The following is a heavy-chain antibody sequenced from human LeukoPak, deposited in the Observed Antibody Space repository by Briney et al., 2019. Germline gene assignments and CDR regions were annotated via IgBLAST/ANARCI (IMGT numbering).Heavy chain of an antibody. V-gene: IGHV1-8*01. CDR3: ARDSRTWKGNAFDI. J-gene: IGHJ3*02. CDR1: GYTFSSHD. D-gene: IGHD1-1*01. Sequence: GASVKVSCKASGYTFSSHDINWVRQATGQGLEWMGWMNPNSGNTNYAQNFQGRVTMTWTTSVSTAYMELTSLRSEDTAVYYCARDSRTWKGNAFDIWGQGTMVTVSS. CDR2: MNPNSGNT.